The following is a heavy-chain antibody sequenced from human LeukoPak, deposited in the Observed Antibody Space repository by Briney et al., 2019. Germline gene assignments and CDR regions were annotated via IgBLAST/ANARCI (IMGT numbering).Heavy chain of an antibody. CDR1: GFTFSSYW. V-gene: IGHV3-7*01. Sequence: GGSLRLSCAASGFTFSSYWMSWVRQAPGKGLEWVANIKQDGSEKYYVDSMKGRFTISRDNAKNPLYLQMNGLKAEDTAVYYCAREASHDAFDIWGQGTMVTVSS. J-gene: IGHJ3*02. CDR3: AREASHDAFDI. CDR2: IKQDGSEK.